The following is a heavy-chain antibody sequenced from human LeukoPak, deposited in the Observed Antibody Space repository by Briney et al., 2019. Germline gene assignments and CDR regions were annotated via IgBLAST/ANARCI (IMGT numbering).Heavy chain of an antibody. CDR1: GFTFSSYA. J-gene: IGHJ5*02. CDR3: ARDRLVVVAATPWFDP. V-gene: IGHV3-64*01. D-gene: IGHD2-15*01. CDR2: ISSNGGST. Sequence: GGSLRLSCAASGFTFSSYAMHWVRQAPGKGLEYVSAISSNGGSTYYANSVKGRFTISRDNSKNTLYLQMSSLRAEDTAVYYCARDRLVVVAATPWFDPWGQGTLVTVSS.